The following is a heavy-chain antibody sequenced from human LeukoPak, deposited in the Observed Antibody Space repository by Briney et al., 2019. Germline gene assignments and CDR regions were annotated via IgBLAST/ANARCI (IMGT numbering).Heavy chain of an antibody. CDR3: ARDFSWITWYYFDD. J-gene: IGHJ4*02. V-gene: IGHV4-38-2*02. CDR1: GSSISGDYY. Sequence: SETLSLTCAVSGSSISGDYYWGWVRQPPGKGLEWIGSISHTGSTYDSPSLKSRVTLSVDTSKNQFSLKLTSVTAADTAVYYGARDFSWITWYYFDDWGQGTLVTVSS. D-gene: IGHD2-2*03. CDR2: ISHTGST.